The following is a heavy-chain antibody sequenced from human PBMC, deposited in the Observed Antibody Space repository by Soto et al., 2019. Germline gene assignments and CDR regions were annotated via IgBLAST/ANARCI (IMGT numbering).Heavy chain of an antibody. J-gene: IGHJ6*02. D-gene: IGHD3-10*01. CDR2: IIPIFGTA. Sequence: QAQLVQSGAEVKKPGSSVKVSCKASGGTFSSYAISWVRQAPGQGLEWMGGIIPIFGTANYAQKFQGRVTITADKSTSTAYMELSSLRSEDTAVYYCARYGSGSYPGYYYGIDVGGQETTVTVSS. CDR3: ARYGSGSYPGYYYGIDV. V-gene: IGHV1-69*06. CDR1: GGTFSSYA.